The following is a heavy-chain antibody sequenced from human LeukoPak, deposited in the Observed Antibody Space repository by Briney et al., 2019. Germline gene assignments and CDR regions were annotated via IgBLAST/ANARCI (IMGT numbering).Heavy chain of an antibody. CDR1: GFTSSSYA. Sequence: PGGSLTLSCAASGFTSSSYAMSWVRQAPGKGLEWVSGISGSGGSTYYADSVKGRFTISRDNSKNTLYLQMNSLRAEDTTVYYCAKGSSRGSYYAFDYWGQGTLVTVSS. CDR3: AKGSSRGSYYAFDY. CDR2: ISGSGGST. D-gene: IGHD1-26*01. J-gene: IGHJ4*02. V-gene: IGHV3-23*01.